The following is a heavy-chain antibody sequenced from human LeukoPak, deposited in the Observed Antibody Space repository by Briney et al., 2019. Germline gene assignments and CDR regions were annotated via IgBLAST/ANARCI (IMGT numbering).Heavy chain of an antibody. CDR3: ARAKQQLVHAFDI. D-gene: IGHD6-13*01. CDR1: GGSISSYY. J-gene: IGHJ3*02. Sequence: KTSETLSLTCAVSGGSISSYYWSWIRQPPGKGLEWIGYIYYSGSTDYNPSLKSRVTISVDTSKNQFSLKLSSVTAADTAVYYCARAKQQLVHAFDIWGQGTMVTVSS. V-gene: IGHV4-59*01. CDR2: IYYSGST.